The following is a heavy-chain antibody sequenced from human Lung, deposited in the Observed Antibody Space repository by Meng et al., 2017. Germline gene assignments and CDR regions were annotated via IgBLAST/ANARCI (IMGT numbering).Heavy chain of an antibody. CDR3: ARGPTTMAHDFDY. J-gene: IGHJ4*02. D-gene: IGHD4-11*01. CDR1: GGSFRDYY. V-gene: IGHV4-34*01. CDR2: INHSGST. Sequence: QGQLQQWGAGLLKPSETLSLTCVVSGGSFRDYYWSWIRQPPGKGLEWIGEINHSGSTNYNPSPESRATISVDTSQNNLSLKLSSVTAADSAVYYCARGPTTMAHDFDYWGQGTLVTVSS.